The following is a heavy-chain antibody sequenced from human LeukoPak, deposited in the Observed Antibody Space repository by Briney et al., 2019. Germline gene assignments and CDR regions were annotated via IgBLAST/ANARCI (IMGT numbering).Heavy chain of an antibody. V-gene: IGHV3-23*01. D-gene: IGHD6-6*01. CDR3: AKSSSSLVYYGMDV. CDR2: ISGSGGST. Sequence: GGSLRLSCAVSGFTLRSYAMSWVSQAHGRGMEWDEGISGSGGSTYYADAVKGRFTISRDNSKNTLYLQMNSVRAEDTAVYYCAKSSSSLVYYGMDVWGQGTTVTVSS. J-gene: IGHJ6*02. CDR1: GFTLRSYA.